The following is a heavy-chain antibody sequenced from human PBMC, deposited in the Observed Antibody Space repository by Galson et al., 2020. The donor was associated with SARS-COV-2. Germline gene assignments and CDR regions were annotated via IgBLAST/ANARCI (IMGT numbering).Heavy chain of an antibody. D-gene: IGHD1-26*01. Sequence: ETSETLSLTYTVSGGSISSSSYYWGWIRQPPGKGLEWIGSIYYSGSTYYNPSLKSRVTISVDTSKNQFSLKLSSVTAADTAVYYCASPEFRWGLGAPARFDYWGQGTLVTVSS. CDR3: ASPEFRWGLGAPARFDY. J-gene: IGHJ4*02. CDR2: IYYSGST. V-gene: IGHV4-39*01. CDR1: GGSISSSSYY.